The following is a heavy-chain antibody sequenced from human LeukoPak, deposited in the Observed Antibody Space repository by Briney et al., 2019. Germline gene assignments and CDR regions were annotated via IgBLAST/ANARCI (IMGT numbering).Heavy chain of an antibody. CDR3: ARDWRPYCGGDCSIDY. CDR1: GFTFSSYG. D-gene: IGHD2-21*02. CDR2: IWYDGSNK. V-gene: IGHV3-33*01. J-gene: IGHJ4*02. Sequence: GGSLRLSCAASGFTFSSYGMHWVRQAPGKGLEWVAVIWYDGSNKYYADSVKGRFTISRDNSKNTPCLQMNSLRAEDTAVYYCARDWRPYCGGDCSIDYWGQGTLVTVSS.